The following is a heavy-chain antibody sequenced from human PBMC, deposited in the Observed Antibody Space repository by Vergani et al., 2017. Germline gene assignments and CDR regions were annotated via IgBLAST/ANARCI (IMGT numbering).Heavy chain of an antibody. D-gene: IGHD2-2*01. J-gene: IGHJ5*02. CDR3: ARGTVVPAANLFDP. Sequence: QVQLQESGPGLVKPSGTLSLTRTVSGYSISSGYYWGWIRPPPGKGLEWIGSIYHSGSTYSKPSLTSRVTVSVDTSKNQFSLKLSSVTAAGTAVYYCARGTVVPAANLFDPWGQGTLVTVSS. V-gene: IGHV4-38-2*02. CDR1: GYSISSGYY. CDR2: IYHSGST.